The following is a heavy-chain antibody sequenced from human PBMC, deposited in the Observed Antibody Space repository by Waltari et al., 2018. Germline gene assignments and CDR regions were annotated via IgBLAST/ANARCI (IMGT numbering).Heavy chain of an antibody. D-gene: IGHD3-22*01. Sequence: EVQVVESGGGLVQAGGSLRLSCAASGFSFSVSWMHWVRQAPGKGLVWVSHIIGDGTTTSYADSVKGRFTISRDNAKNMVYLQMNSLRVEDTAVYYCVSDRTKWFWGQGTLVTVSS. CDR2: IIGDGTTT. CDR1: GFSFSVSW. V-gene: IGHV3-74*01. J-gene: IGHJ4*02. CDR3: VSDRTKWF.